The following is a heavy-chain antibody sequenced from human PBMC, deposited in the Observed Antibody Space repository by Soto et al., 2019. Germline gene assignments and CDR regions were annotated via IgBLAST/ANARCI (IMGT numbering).Heavy chain of an antibody. Sequence: GGSLRLSCAASGFTFSSYSMNWVRQAPGKGLEWVSSISSSSYIYYADSVKGRFTISRDNAKNSLYLQMNSLRAEGTAVYYCARGPTAAGAYNWFDPWGQGTLVTVSS. CDR1: GFTFSSYS. J-gene: IGHJ5*02. D-gene: IGHD6-13*01. V-gene: IGHV3-21*01. CDR3: ARGPTAAGAYNWFDP. CDR2: ISSSSYI.